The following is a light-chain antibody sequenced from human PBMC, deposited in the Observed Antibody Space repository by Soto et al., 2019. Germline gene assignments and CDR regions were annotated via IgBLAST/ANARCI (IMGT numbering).Light chain of an antibody. V-gene: IGLV1-40*01. CDR2: GNS. CDR1: SSNIGAGYD. J-gene: IGLJ2*01. CDR3: QSYDSSLSGPVV. Sequence: QSVLTQPPSVSGAPGQRVTISCTGSSSNIGAGYDVHWYQQLPGTAPKLLIYGNSNRPSGVPDRCSGSKSGTSASLAIPGLQAEDEADYYCQSYDSSLSGPVVFGGGTKLTVL.